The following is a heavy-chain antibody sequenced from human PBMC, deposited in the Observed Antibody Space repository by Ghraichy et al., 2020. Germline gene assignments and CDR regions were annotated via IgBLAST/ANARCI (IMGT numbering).Heavy chain of an antibody. CDR3: AKGNLGHCSGTFCYSFDS. Sequence: ESLNISCTASGFTFSTYAMSWVRQAPGKGPEWVAAISGSDPGTYHAASVRGRFTISRDNSRNTLYLQMNFLRAEDTAVYYCAKGNLGHCSGTFCYSFDSWGQGTLVTVSS. J-gene: IGHJ4*02. D-gene: IGHD2-15*01. CDR1: GFTFSTYA. V-gene: IGHV3-23*01. CDR2: ISGSDPGT.